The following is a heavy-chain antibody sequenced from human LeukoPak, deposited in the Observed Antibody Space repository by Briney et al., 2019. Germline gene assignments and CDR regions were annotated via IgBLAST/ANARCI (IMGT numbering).Heavy chain of an antibody. D-gene: IGHD2-2*01. CDR2: INHSGST. CDR1: GGSFSGYY. V-gene: IGHV4-34*01. J-gene: IGHJ1*01. CDR3: ARGGRRYCSSTSCCHSPGFQH. Sequence: SETLSLTCAVYGGSFSGYYWSWIRQPPGKGLEWIGEINHSGSTNYNPSLKSRVTISVDTSKNQFSLKLSSVTAADTAVYYCARGGRRYCSSTSCCHSPGFQHWGQGTLVTVSS.